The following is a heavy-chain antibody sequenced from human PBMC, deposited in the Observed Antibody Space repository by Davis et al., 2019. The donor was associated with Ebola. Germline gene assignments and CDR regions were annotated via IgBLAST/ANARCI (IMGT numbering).Heavy chain of an antibody. V-gene: IGHV3-48*02. CDR3: AREYHYYQSSGYYPAH. CDR2: ISSSSSTI. Sequence: GESLKISCAASGFTFSSYSMNWVRQAPGKGLEWVSYISSSSSTIYYADSVKGRFTISRDNAKSSLYLQMNSLRDEDTALYYCAREYHYYQSSGYYPAHWGQGTLVTVSS. D-gene: IGHD3-22*01. CDR1: GFTFSSYS. J-gene: IGHJ4*02.